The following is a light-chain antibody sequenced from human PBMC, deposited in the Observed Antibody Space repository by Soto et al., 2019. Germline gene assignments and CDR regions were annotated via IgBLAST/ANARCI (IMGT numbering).Light chain of an antibody. CDR3: SSYTSSGTLVV. V-gene: IGLV2-14*01. CDR1: SSDVGGYNY. CDR2: EVS. J-gene: IGLJ2*01. Sequence: QSALTQPASVSGSPGQSITISCNGTSSDVGGYNYVSWYQQHPGKAPKLMIYEVSNRPSGVSNRFSGSKSGNTASLTISGLQAEDEADYYCSSYTSSGTLVVFGGGTKLTVL.